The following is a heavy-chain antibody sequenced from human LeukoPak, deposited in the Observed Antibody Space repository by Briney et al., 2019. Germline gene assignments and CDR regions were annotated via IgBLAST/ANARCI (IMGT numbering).Heavy chain of an antibody. D-gene: IGHD1-1*01. Sequence: GGSLRLSCVASGFTFSNVWMSWVRQAPGKGLEWVGRIKSKSDGGTTDYAAPVKGRFTFSRDDSRNTLYLQMNSLNTADTAVYYCTTDPRNGYYFDFWGQGTLVTVSS. J-gene: IGHJ4*02. CDR3: TTDPRNGYYFDF. CDR1: GFTFSNVW. V-gene: IGHV3-15*01. CDR2: IKSKSDGGTT.